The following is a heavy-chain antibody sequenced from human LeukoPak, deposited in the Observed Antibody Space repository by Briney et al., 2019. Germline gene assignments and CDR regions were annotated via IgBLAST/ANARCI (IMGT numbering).Heavy chain of an antibody. CDR3: SRDLYCSSTSCYTLENWFDP. Sequence: PSETLSLTCTVSGGSISSYYWSWIRQPAGKGLKWFGRIYTSGSTNYNPSLKSRVTMSVDTSKNQFSLKLSSVTAADTAVYYCSRDLYCSSTSCYTLENWFDPWGQGTLVTVSS. J-gene: IGHJ5*02. V-gene: IGHV4-4*07. CDR1: GGSISSYY. CDR2: IYTSGST. D-gene: IGHD2-2*02.